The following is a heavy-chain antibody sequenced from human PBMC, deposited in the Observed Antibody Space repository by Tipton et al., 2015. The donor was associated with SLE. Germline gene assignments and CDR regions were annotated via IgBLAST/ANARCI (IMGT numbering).Heavy chain of an antibody. Sequence: TLSLTCTVSDYSISSGYYWGWIRQPPGKGLEWIGSIFHSGSTFYNPSLQSRVTISVDTSKNQFSLKLNSVTAADTAVYYCARHFPRPVNDQYCFDYWGQGTLVTVSS. D-gene: IGHD3-3*02. CDR1: DYSISSGYY. CDR3: ARHFPRPVNDQYCFDY. CDR2: IFHSGST. V-gene: IGHV4-38-2*02. J-gene: IGHJ4*02.